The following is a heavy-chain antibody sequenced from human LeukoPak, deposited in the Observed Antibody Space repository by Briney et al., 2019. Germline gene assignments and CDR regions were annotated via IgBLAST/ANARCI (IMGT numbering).Heavy chain of an antibody. CDR1: GFTFSSHW. Sequence: GGSLRLSCAASGFTFSSHWMHWVRQAPGKGLVWVSRINSDGSSISCADSVKGRFTISRDNAKNTLYLQMNSLRAEDTAVYYCARDRVLGAATVPPDYWGQGTLVTVSS. J-gene: IGHJ4*02. D-gene: IGHD5-18*01. CDR3: ARDRVLGAATVPPDY. V-gene: IGHV3-74*01. CDR2: INSDGSSI.